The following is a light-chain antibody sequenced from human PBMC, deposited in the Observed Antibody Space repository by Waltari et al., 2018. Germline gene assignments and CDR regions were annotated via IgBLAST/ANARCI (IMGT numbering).Light chain of an antibody. Sequence: DIQLTQSPSSLSASAGDRVTITCQASRDISNYLNWYQQKPGKAPKLLISDASNLETGVPSRFSGSGSGTDFTFTITSLQPEDIATYYCQQFSNLPITFGQGTRLEIK. CDR2: DAS. V-gene: IGKV1-33*01. CDR3: QQFSNLPIT. CDR1: RDISNY. J-gene: IGKJ5*01.